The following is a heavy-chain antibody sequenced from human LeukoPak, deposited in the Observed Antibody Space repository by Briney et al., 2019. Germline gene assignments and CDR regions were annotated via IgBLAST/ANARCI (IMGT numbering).Heavy chain of an antibody. V-gene: IGHV3-20*04. CDR3: ATSRIAVAGRDY. CDR1: GFTFDDYG. J-gene: IGHJ4*02. Sequence: GGSLRLSCAASGFTFDDYGMSWVRQAPGKGLEWVSGINWSGGSTGYADSVKGRFTVSRDNAKNSLYLQMNSLRAEDTALYYCATSRIAVAGRDYWGQGTLDTVSS. D-gene: IGHD6-19*01. CDR2: INWSGGST.